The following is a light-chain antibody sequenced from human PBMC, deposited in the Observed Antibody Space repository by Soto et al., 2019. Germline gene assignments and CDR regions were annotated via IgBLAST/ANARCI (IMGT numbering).Light chain of an antibody. Sequence: QSALTQPPSASGSPGQSVTISCTGTSSDVGGYNYVSWYQQHPGKAPKLIIYEVSKRPSGVPDRFSGSKSGNTASLTVFGLQAEDEADYYCCSHGGSNVFGTGTKLTVL. CDR3: CSHGGSNV. CDR1: SSDVGGYNY. CDR2: EVS. V-gene: IGLV2-8*01. J-gene: IGLJ1*01.